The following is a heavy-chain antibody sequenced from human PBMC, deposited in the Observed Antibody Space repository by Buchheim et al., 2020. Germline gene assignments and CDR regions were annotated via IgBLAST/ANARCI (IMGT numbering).Heavy chain of an antibody. D-gene: IGHD2-8*01. CDR2: IDRSGGSP. CDR1: GFTFRNNA. V-gene: IGHV3-48*02. Sequence: EVQLVESGGGLVQPGMSLRLPCEGSGFTFRNNAMHWVRQAPGKGLEWIAHIDRSGGSPFYAASVKGRFTISRDNAKNSLYLQMYSLRDEDTAVYYCARDLMGYLFDYCGQGTL. J-gene: IGHJ4*02. CDR3: ARDLMGYLFDY.